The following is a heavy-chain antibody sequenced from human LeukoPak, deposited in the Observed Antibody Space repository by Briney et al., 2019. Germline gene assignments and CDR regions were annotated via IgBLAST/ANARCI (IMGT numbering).Heavy chain of an antibody. D-gene: IGHD3-22*01. CDR2: IIPIFGTA. CDR1: GGTFSSYA. CDR3: ARAITYYYDSSGYPSFDN. J-gene: IGHJ4*02. V-gene: IGHV1-69*05. Sequence: SSVKVSCKASGGTFSSYAISWVRQAPGQGLEWMGRIIPIFGTANYAQKFQGRVTITTDESTSTAYMELSSLTSVDTAVYYCARAITYYYDSSGYPSFDNWGQGTLVTVSS.